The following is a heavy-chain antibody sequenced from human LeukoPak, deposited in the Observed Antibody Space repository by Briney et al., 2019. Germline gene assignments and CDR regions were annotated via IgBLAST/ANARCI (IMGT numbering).Heavy chain of an antibody. V-gene: IGHV3-7*01. Sequence: GGSLRLSCAPSGFTFSNDCMSWVRQAPGKGLEWVANIRQDGNEKYYVDSVKGRFTISRDNAKNSLYLQMNSLRAEDTAVYYCARAVAAPDYYFDYWGQGTLVTVSS. CDR1: GFTFSNDC. J-gene: IGHJ4*02. D-gene: IGHD6-19*01. CDR3: ARAVAAPDYYFDY. CDR2: IRQDGNEK.